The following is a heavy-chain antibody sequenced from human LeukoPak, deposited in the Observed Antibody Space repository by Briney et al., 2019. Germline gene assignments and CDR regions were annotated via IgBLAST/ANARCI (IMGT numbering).Heavy chain of an antibody. V-gene: IGHV4-39*01. CDR2: IYYSGTT. CDR3: ARQVSDYFYYYIDI. Sequence: SENLSLTCSVSGGSISSSGYDWNWIRRPPGKGLEWVGSIYYSGTTYYNSSLKSRVTISEDTSKNRFSLMLTSVTAADTAVYYCARQVSDYFYYYIDIWGEGTTVIVSS. CDR1: GGSISSSGYD. J-gene: IGHJ6*03.